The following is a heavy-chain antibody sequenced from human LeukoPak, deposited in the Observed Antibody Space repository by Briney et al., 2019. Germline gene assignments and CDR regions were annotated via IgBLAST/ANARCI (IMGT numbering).Heavy chain of an antibody. V-gene: IGHV5-51*01. CDR2: IYPGDSDT. Sequence: GESLKISCKGSGYSFNNYWIGWVRQMPGKGLEWMGIIYPGDSDTRYSPSFQGQVTISADKSISTAYLQWSSLKASDTAMYYCARRPKQQLVRDYGMDVWGQGTTVTVSS. CDR1: GYSFNNYW. J-gene: IGHJ6*02. D-gene: IGHD6-13*01. CDR3: ARRPKQQLVRDYGMDV.